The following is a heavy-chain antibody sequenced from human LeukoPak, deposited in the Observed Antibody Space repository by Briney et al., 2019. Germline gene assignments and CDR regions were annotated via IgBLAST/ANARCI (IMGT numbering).Heavy chain of an antibody. D-gene: IGHD3-10*01. CDR2: IYYSGST. CDR1: GGSISSYY. V-gene: IGHV4-59*01. Sequence: PSETLSLTCTVSGGSISSYYWSWIRQPPGKGLEWIGYIYYSGSTNYNPSLKSRVTISVDTSKNRFSLKLSSVTAADTAVYYCAKGGSGSYYNANDAFDIWGQGTMVTVSS. CDR3: AKGGSGSYYNANDAFDI. J-gene: IGHJ3*02.